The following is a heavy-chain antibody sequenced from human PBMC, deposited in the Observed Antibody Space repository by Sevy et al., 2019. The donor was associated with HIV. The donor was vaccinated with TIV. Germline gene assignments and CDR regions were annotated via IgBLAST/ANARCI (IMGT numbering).Heavy chain of an antibody. J-gene: IGHJ4*02. CDR2: IYYSGST. V-gene: IGHV4-39*02. CDR3: AREGPRIAQFDY. Sequence: SETLSLTCTVSVGSVSSSSYYWGWIRQPPGKGLDWIGSIYYSGSTYYNPSLKSRVTISVDTSKNQFSLKVRSVTAADTAVYYCAREGPRIAQFDYWGQGALVTVSS. CDR1: VGSVSSSSYY. D-gene: IGHD6-13*01.